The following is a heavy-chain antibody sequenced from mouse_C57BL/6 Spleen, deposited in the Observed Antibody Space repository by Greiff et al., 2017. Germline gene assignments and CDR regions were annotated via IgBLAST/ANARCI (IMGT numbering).Heavy chain of an antibody. D-gene: IGHD2-4*01. CDR1: GYTFTSYW. CDR3: ARFDYEGGDAMDY. CDR2: IYPGSGST. Sequence: VQLQQPGAELVKPGASVKMSCKASGYTFTSYWITWVKQRPGQGLEWIGDIYPGSGSTNYNEKFKSKATLTVDTSSSTAYMQLSSLTSEDSAVYYCARFDYEGGDAMDYWGQGTSVTVSS. J-gene: IGHJ4*01. V-gene: IGHV1-55*01.